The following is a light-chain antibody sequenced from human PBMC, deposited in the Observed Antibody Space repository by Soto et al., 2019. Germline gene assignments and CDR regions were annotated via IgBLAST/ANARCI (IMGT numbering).Light chain of an antibody. CDR1: NIGSES. V-gene: IGLV3-21*01. CDR3: QVWDGEV. Sequence: SYELTQPPSLSVAPGKTARITCGGVNIGSESVHWYQQRPGQAPVLVIYYDSDRPSGIPERFSGSKSGNTATLTISSVEAGYEADYYCQVWDGEVFGGGTQLTVL. CDR2: YDS. J-gene: IGLJ2*01.